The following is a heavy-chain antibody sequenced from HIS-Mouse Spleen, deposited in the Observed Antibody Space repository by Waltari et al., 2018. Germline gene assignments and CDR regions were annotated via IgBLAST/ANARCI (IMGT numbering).Heavy chain of an antibody. CDR1: GGSISSSSYY. Sequence: QLQLQESRPGLVKPSETLSLTCTVSGGSISSSSYYWGWIRPPPGKGLEWIGRISYSGSTDYNPSLKSRVTRSVDTSKNQFSLKLSSVTAADTAVYYCAREIPYSSSWYDWYFDLWGRGTLVTVSS. J-gene: IGHJ2*01. V-gene: IGHV4-39*07. D-gene: IGHD6-13*01. CDR3: AREIPYSSSWYDWYFDL. CDR2: ISYSGST.